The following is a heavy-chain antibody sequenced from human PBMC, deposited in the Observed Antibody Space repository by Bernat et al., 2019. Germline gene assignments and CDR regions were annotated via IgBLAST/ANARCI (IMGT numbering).Heavy chain of an antibody. Sequence: EVQLVESGGGLVQPGGSLRLSCAASGFTFSSYSMNWVRQAPGKGLEWVSYISSSSSTIYYADSVKGRFTISRDNSKNTLYLQMNSLRAEDTAVYYCAKAGGSAVGDYWGQGTLVTVSS. V-gene: IGHV3-48*01. CDR1: GFTFSSYS. J-gene: IGHJ4*02. CDR3: AKAGGSAVGDY. D-gene: IGHD1-26*01. CDR2: ISSSSSTI.